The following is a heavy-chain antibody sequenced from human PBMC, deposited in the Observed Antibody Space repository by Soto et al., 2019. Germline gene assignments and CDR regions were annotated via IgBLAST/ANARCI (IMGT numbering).Heavy chain of an antibody. CDR3: AKETYYYDSSGYYSGDTQVGPLVY. V-gene: IGHV3-30*18. CDR1: GFTFSSYG. J-gene: IGHJ4*02. CDR2: ISYDGSNK. Sequence: PGGSLRLSCAASGFTFSSYGMHWVRQAPGKGLEWVAVISYDGSNKYYADSVKGRFTISRDNSKNTLYLQMNSLRAEDTAVYYCAKETYYYDSSGYYSGDTQVGPLVYWGQGTLVTVSS. D-gene: IGHD3-22*01.